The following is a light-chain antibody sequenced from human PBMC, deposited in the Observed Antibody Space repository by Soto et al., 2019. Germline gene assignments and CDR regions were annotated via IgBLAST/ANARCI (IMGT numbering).Light chain of an antibody. CDR1: QSISSW. V-gene: IGKV1-5*03. J-gene: IGKJ5*01. CDR2: KAS. Sequence: DIQMTQSPSTLSASVGDRVTITCRASQSISSWLAWYQQEPGKAPKILIYKASSLESGVPSRFSGSGSGTDFTLTISSLQPDDFATEYCQQYNSYPITFGQGTRLEIK. CDR3: QQYNSYPIT.